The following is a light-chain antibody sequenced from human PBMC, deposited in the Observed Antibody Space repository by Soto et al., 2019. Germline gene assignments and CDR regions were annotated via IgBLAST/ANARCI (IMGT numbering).Light chain of an antibody. Sequence: IVFPHSPSTLSLSPGERATLSCSASQSVSSYLAWYQQKPGQAPRLLLYDASTRATGIPDRFSGSGSGTDFTLTISSLEPEDFAVYYCQQRSNWPPAWTLGQGTKVDI. V-gene: IGKV3-11*01. CDR3: QQRSNWPPAWT. CDR2: DAS. CDR1: QSVSSY. J-gene: IGKJ1*01.